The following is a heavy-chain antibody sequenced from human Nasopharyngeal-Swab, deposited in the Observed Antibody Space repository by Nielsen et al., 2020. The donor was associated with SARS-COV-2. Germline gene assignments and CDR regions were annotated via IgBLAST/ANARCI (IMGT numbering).Heavy chain of an antibody. CDR1: GYTFTSYA. J-gene: IGHJ5*02. V-gene: IGHV1-2*06. CDR3: ARALSARTTFNCLGP. CDR2: IDPNTGGT. D-gene: IGHD4-17*01. Sequence: ASVKVSCKASGYTFTSYAMNWVRQAPGQGPEWMGRIDPNTGGTSSAQIFQGRVTMTRDTSISTVYIEVTSLTSDDTAVYYCARALSARTTFNCLGPWGQGTLVTVSS.